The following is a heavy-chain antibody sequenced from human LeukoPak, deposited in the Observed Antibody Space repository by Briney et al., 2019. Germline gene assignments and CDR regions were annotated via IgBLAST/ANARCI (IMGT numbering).Heavy chain of an antibody. J-gene: IGHJ5*02. D-gene: IGHD6-13*01. Sequence: PGRSLRLSCAASGFTFSDYAIHWVRQAPGKGLEWVAVISYDGSNKYHADSVRGRFTISRDNSKNTLYLEMNSLRAEDTAVYYCAMSLTSYSILLNWFDPWGQGTLVTVSS. CDR2: ISYDGSNK. CDR3: AMSLTSYSILLNWFDP. V-gene: IGHV3-30-3*01. CDR1: GFTFSDYA.